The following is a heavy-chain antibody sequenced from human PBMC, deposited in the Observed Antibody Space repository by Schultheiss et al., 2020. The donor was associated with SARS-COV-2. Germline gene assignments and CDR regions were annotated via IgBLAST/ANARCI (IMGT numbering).Heavy chain of an antibody. Sequence: ASVKVSCKASGYTFTSYGISWVRQAPGQGLEWMGWISAYNGNTNYAQKLQGRVTITADESTSTAYMELSSLRSEDTAVYYCAKDSAAMVNYYYYGMDVWGQGTTVTVSS. CDR1: GYTFTSYG. CDR2: ISAYNGNT. D-gene: IGHD5-18*01. V-gene: IGHV1-18*01. J-gene: IGHJ6*02. CDR3: AKDSAAMVNYYYYGMDV.